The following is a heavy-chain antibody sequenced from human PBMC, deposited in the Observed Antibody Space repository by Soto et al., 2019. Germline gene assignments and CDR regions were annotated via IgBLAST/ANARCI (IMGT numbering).Heavy chain of an antibody. CDR1: CFSLNTSAMC. CDR3: ARSHYRGGGAIVTFRHYYLDF. V-gene: IGHV2-70*01. D-gene: IGHD2-21*01. J-gene: IGHJ4*01. Sequence: SGPTLVNPTQTLTLTCTLSCFSLNTSAMCVTWIRQAPGKALEWLALINWDADEYYNKSLKTRLTISKATSKNQVILTMTNMDPVDTATYYCARSHYRGGGAIVTFRHYYLDFWGRGSLVAVSS. CDR2: INWDADE.